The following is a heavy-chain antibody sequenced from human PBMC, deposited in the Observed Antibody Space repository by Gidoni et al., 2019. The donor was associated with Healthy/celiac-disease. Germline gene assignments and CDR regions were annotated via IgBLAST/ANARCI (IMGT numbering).Heavy chain of an antibody. J-gene: IGHJ4*02. CDR2: IYSGGST. CDR3: ARTRKVDTAMVFDY. CDR1: AFTVSSNY. Sequence: EVQLVEIGGGLIQPGGSVRLSCSASAFTVSSNYMSWVRQAPGKGRGWGSVIYSGGSTYYADSVKGRFTISRDNSKNTLYLKMNSMRAEDTAVYYCARTRKVDTAMVFDYWGQGTLVTVSS. V-gene: IGHV3-53*02. D-gene: IGHD5-18*01.